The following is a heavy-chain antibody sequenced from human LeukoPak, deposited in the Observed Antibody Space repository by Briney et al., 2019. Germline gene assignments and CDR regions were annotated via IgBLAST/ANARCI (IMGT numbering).Heavy chain of an antibody. CDR1: GFTFSSYA. D-gene: IGHD3-22*01. CDR2: ISGSGGNT. Sequence: TGGSLRLSCAASGFTFSSYAMSWVRQAPGKGLEWVSGISGSGGNTYYADSVKGRFTFSRDNSKNTLYLQMNSLRAEDTAVYYCTKMVHYDSSGYYGDYWGQGTLVTVSS. J-gene: IGHJ4*02. CDR3: TKMVHYDSSGYYGDY. V-gene: IGHV3-23*01.